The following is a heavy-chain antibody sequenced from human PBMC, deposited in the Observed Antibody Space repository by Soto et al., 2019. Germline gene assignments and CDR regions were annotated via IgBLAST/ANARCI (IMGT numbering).Heavy chain of an antibody. CDR3: AKGYCSGGICHFDY. CDR1: GFTFSSYA. J-gene: IGHJ4*02. V-gene: IGHV3-23*01. Sequence: GGSLRLSCAASGFTFSSYAMSWVRQAPGKGLEWVSTIRNSGASTYYADSVKGRFTISRDNSKNTLYLQMNSLRAEDTAVYYCAKGYCSGGICHFDYWGQGTLVTVSS. CDR2: IRNSGAST. D-gene: IGHD2-15*01.